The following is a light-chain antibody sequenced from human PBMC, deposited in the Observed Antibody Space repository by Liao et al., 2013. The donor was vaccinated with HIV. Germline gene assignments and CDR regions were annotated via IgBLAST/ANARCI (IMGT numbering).Light chain of an antibody. CDR2: HAS. V-gene: IGLV3-21*01. Sequence: SYELTQPPSVSVAPGKTASLTCGGNNIGRKSVHWYQQKPGQAPVLLIYHASDRPSGIPERFSGSNSGNTATLTISRVEPGDEADYYCQLWDSSSDHPYVFGTGTQVTVL. CDR3: QLWDSSSDHPYV. J-gene: IGLJ1*01. CDR1: NIGRKS.